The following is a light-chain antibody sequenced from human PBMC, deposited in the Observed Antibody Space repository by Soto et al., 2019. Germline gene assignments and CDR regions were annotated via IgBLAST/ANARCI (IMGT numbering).Light chain of an antibody. Sequence: VMTQSPVTLSVSPGERATLSCRASQSVSSNLAWYQQKPGQVPRLLIYDASNRATGIPARFSGSGSGTDFTLTISSLEPEDFAVYYCQQRSNWLWTFGQGTKVEIK. CDR3: QQRSNWLWT. CDR1: QSVSSN. V-gene: IGKV3-11*01. J-gene: IGKJ1*01. CDR2: DAS.